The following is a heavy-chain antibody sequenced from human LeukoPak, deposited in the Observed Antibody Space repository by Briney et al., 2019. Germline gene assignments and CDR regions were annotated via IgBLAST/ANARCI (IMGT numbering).Heavy chain of an antibody. D-gene: IGHD3-9*01. CDR1: GGSFSGYY. Sequence: SETLSLTCAVYGGSFSGYYWSWIRQPPGKGLEWIGEINHSGSTNYNPSLKSRVTISVDTSKNQFSQKLSSVTAADTAVYYCARGVKYFDWFRFDYWGQGTLVTVSS. CDR2: INHSGST. V-gene: IGHV4-34*01. J-gene: IGHJ4*02. CDR3: ARGVKYFDWFRFDY.